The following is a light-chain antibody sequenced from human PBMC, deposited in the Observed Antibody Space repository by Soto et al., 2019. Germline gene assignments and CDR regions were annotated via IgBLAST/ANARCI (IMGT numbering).Light chain of an antibody. CDR2: GAS. V-gene: IGKV3-20*01. Sequence: EIVLTQSPGTLSLSPGERATLSCRASQTVSNNYLAWYQQKPGQAPRLLIYGASSRATGIPDRFSGSGSGTDFTLTISRLEPEDFAVYYCQQYGSSPQWTFGQGTKAEIK. CDR1: QTVSNNY. J-gene: IGKJ1*01. CDR3: QQYGSSPQWT.